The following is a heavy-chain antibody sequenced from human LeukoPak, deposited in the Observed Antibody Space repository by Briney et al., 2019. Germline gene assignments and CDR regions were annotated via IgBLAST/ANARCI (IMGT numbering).Heavy chain of an antibody. CDR1: GGTFSSYA. J-gene: IGHJ4*02. Sequence: SVKVSFKASGGTFSSYAISWVRQAPGQGREWMGRIIPILGIANYAQKFQGRVTITADKSTSTAYMELSSLRSEDTAVYYCASVGPYSSGGPGDYWGQGTXVTVSS. V-gene: IGHV1-69*04. CDR2: IIPILGIA. CDR3: ASVGPYSSGGPGDY. D-gene: IGHD6-19*01.